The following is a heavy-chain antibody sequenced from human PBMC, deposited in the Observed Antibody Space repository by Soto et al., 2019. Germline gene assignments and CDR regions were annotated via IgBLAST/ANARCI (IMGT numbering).Heavy chain of an antibody. J-gene: IGHJ3*02. V-gene: IGHV1-69*13. CDR2: IIPIFGTA. Sequence: SVKVSCKASGGTFSSYAISWVRQAPGQGLEWMGGIIPIFGTANYAQKFQGRVTITADESTSTAYMELSSLRSEDTAVYYCAVPWVVGAIDAFDIWGQGTMLTVSS. D-gene: IGHD1-26*01. CDR1: GGTFSSYA. CDR3: AVPWVVGAIDAFDI.